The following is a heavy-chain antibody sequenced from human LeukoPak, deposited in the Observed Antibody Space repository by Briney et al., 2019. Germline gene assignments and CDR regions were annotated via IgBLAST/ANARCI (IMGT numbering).Heavy chain of an antibody. CDR2: INPNSGGT. Sequence: GASVKVSCKASGYTFTGYYMHWVRQAPGQGLEGMGWINPNSGGTNYAQKFQGWVTMTRDTSISTAYMELSRLRSDDTAVYYCARDRGYGDYVFDYWGQGTLVTVSS. CDR3: ARDRGYGDYVFDY. V-gene: IGHV1-2*04. D-gene: IGHD4-17*01. J-gene: IGHJ4*02. CDR1: GYTFTGYY.